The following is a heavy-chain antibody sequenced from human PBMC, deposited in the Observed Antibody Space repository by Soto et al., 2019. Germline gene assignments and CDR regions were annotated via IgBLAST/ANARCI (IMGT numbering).Heavy chain of an antibody. V-gene: IGHV1-18*04. Sequence: ASVKVSCKASGYTFTSYGISWVRQAPGQGLEWMGWIGAYNGNTNYAQKLQGRVTMTTDTSTSTAYMELRSLRSDDTAVYYCARDAYYDSSGYSLYWGQGTLVTVSS. CDR3: ARDAYYDSSGYSLY. J-gene: IGHJ4*02. CDR2: IGAYNGNT. D-gene: IGHD3-22*01. CDR1: GYTFTSYG.